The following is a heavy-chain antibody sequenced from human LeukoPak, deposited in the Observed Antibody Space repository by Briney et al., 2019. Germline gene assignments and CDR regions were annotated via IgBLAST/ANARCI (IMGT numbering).Heavy chain of an antibody. V-gene: IGHV3-53*01. CDR1: GFSVSGKF. Sequence: PGGSLRLSCAASGFSVSGKFMSWVRQAPGKGLEGVSIIHYDGRIRYAGSVGGRSTIYRDDSENTLFLQMNSLRVDDTAVYFCASGDGYLQPYWGQGTLVTVSS. J-gene: IGHJ4*02. CDR2: IHYDGRI. CDR3: ASGDGYLQPY. D-gene: IGHD2-21*01.